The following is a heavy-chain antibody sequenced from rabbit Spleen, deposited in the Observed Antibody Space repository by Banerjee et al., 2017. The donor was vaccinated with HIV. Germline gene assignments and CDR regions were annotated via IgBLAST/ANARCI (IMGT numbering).Heavy chain of an antibody. V-gene: IGHV1S45*01. CDR1: GFSFSNKAV. J-gene: IGHJ3*01. CDR3: ARDTGSSFSSYGMDL. CDR2: IAGSSSGFP. Sequence: QEQLVESGGGLVKHEGSLKLSCTATGFSFSNKAVMCWVRQAPGKGLEWIACIAGSSSGFPYSATWAKGRFTCSKTSSTTVTLQMTSLTVADTATYFCARDTGSSFSSYGMDLWGHGTLVTVS. D-gene: IGHD8-1*01.